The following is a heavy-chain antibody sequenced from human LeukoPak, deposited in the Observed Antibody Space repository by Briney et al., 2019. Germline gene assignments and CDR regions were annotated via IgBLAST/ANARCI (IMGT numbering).Heavy chain of an antibody. CDR2: INPSGGST. CDR1: GYIFTTYY. J-gene: IGHJ5*02. Sequence: GASVKVSCKAFGYIFTTYYVHWVRQAPGQGLEWMGKINPSGGSTSYAQQFQGRVTMTRDTSTRTVYMELSSLRSEDTAVYYCARALSDSSGYPWGQGTLGTVS. V-gene: IGHV1-46*01. D-gene: IGHD3-22*01. CDR3: ARALSDSSGYP.